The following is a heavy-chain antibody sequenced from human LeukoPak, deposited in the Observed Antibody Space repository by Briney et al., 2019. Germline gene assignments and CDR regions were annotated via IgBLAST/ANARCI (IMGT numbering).Heavy chain of an antibody. D-gene: IGHD3-22*01. CDR2: ISAYNGNT. CDR3: ARAEYYYDSSGYYDY. CDR1: GYTFTSYG. Sequence: GASVKVSCKASGYTFTSYGLSWVRQAPGQGLEWMGWISAYNGNTKYSQKFQGRVTITRDTSASTAYMELSSLRSEDTAVYYCARAEYYYDSSGYYDYWGQGTLVTVSS. V-gene: IGHV1-18*01. J-gene: IGHJ4*02.